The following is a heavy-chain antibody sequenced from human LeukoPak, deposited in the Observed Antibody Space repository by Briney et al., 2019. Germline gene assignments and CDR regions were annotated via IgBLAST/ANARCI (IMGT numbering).Heavy chain of an antibody. CDR2: ISAYNGNT. J-gene: IGHJ3*02. CDR3: AREGFRRAFDI. Sequence: ASVKVSCKASGYTFTSYGISLVRQAPGQGLEWMGWISAYNGNTNYAQKLQGRVTMTTDTSTSTAYMELRRLRADETGVYYCAREGFRRAFDISGQGTMVTVSS. V-gene: IGHV1-18*01. CDR1: GYTFTSYG.